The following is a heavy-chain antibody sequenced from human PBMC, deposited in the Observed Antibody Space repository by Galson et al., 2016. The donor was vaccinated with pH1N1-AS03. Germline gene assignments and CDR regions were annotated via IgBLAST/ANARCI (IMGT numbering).Heavy chain of an antibody. D-gene: IGHD2-2*01. CDR2: INTDSGVT. V-gene: IGHV1-2*04. CDR1: GYIFTGFY. J-gene: IGHJ4*02. CDR3: ARGPRGPCTSATCPTTYYFGMDV. Sequence: SVKVSCKASGYIFTGFYVHWVRQAPGQGLEWMGWINTDSGVTNYAQKFEAWVTMTRGTSVSKAYMGLYGLKSDDTAVYYCARGPRGPCTSATCPTTYYFGMDVWGQGTLVTVSS.